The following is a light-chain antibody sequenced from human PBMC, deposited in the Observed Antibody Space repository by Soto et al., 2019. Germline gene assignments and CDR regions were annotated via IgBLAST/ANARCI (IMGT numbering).Light chain of an antibody. CDR1: SSDVGSYNL. CDR2: EGS. J-gene: IGLJ2*01. CDR3: CSYAGSSTVV. Sequence: QSVLTQPASVXXSPGQSITISCTGTSSDVGSYNLVSWYQQHPGKAPKLMIYEGSKRPSGVSNRFSGSKSGNTASLTISGLQAEDEADYYCCSYAGSSTVVFGGGTKLTVL. V-gene: IGLV2-23*01.